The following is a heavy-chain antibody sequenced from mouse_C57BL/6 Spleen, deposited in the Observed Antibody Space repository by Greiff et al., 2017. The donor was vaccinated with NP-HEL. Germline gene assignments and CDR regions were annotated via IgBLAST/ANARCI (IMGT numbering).Heavy chain of an antibody. J-gene: IGHJ3*01. CDR2: IYPGSGNT. CDR1: GYTFTVYY. Sequence: QVQLKESGAELVRPGASVKLSCKASGYTFTVYYINWVKQRPGQGLEWIARIYPGSGNTYYNEKFKGKATLTAEKSSSTAYMQLSSLTSEDSAVYFCARGGSLAWFAYWGQGTLVTVSA. V-gene: IGHV1-76*01. CDR3: ARGGSLAWFAY.